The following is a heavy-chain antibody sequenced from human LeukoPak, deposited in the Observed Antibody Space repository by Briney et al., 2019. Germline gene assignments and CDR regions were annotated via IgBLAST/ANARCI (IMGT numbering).Heavy chain of an antibody. CDR1: GGSVSSSHYY. CDR3: ARQVSDYYYYYMAV. D-gene: IGHD5/OR15-5a*01. J-gene: IGHJ6*03. Sequence: SETLSLTCSVSGGSVSSSHYYWGWIRQPPGEGLQWIGNIYYSGSTYYNPSLESRVTISLDTSKNSFSLELGSVTAAHTAVYYCARQVSDYYYYYMAVWGKGAAVTVSS. CDR2: IYYSGST. V-gene: IGHV4-39*01.